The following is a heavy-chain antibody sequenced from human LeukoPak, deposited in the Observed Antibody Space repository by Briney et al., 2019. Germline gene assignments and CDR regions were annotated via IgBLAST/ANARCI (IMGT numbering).Heavy chain of an antibody. CDR3: ARGRGSYGRENAFDI. D-gene: IGHD1-26*01. J-gene: IGHJ3*02. Sequence: ASVKVSCKASGYTFTGYYMHWVRQARGQGLEWMGWINPNSGGTNYAQKFQGRVTMTRDTSISTAYMELSRLRSDDTAVYYCARGRGSYGRENAFDIWGQGTVVTVSS. V-gene: IGHV1-2*02. CDR2: INPNSGGT. CDR1: GYTFTGYY.